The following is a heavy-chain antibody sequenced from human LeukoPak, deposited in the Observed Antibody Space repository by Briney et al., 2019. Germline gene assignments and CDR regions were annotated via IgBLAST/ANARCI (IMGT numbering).Heavy chain of an antibody. Sequence: SVKVSCKVSGYTLTELSMHWVRQAPGQGLEWMGGIIPIFGTANYAQKFQGRVTITADESTSTAYMELSSLRSDDTAVYYCARSHSCGWYARSYYYYYGMDVWGQGTTVTVSS. V-gene: IGHV1-69*13. CDR1: GYTLTELS. CDR3: ARSHSCGWYARSYYYYYGMDV. CDR2: IIPIFGTA. D-gene: IGHD6-19*01. J-gene: IGHJ6*02.